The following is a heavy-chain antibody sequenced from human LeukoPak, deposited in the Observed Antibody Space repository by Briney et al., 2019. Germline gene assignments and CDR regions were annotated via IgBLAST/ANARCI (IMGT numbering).Heavy chain of an antibody. CDR1: GFTFSSYA. CDR2: ISGSGGST. D-gene: IGHD3-22*01. CDR3: ARDLNYYDSSGYPQYFQH. Sequence: GGSLRLSCAASGFTFSSYAMSWVRQAPGKGLEWVSAISGSGGSTYYADSVKGRFTISRDNSKNTLYLQMNSLRAEDTAVYYCARDLNYYDSSGYPQYFQHWGQGTLVTVSS. V-gene: IGHV3-23*01. J-gene: IGHJ1*01.